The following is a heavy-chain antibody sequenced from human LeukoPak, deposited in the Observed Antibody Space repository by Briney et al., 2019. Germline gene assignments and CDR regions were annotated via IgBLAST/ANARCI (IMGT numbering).Heavy chain of an antibody. CDR2: ITSGSRI. CDR1: GFIFSYYD. Sequence: GGSLRLSCAASGFIFSYYDMNWVRQAPGRGLEWISKITSGSRIYYADSVRGRFTISRDNGDNSLYLQMDSLRAEDTAVYYCARDTKIGTAAAGTGYWGQGTLVIVSS. D-gene: IGHD6-13*01. CDR3: ARDTKIGTAAAGTGY. J-gene: IGHJ4*02. V-gene: IGHV3-69-1*01.